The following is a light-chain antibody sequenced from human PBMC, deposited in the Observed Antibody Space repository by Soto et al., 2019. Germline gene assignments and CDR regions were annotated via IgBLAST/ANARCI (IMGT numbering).Light chain of an antibody. Sequence: DIQMTQSPSTLSESVGDRVTITCRASQSISSWLAWYQQKPGKAPKLLIYKASSLESGVPSRFSGSGSGTEFTLAISSLQPDDFATYYCQQYKSYGTFGQGTKVEIK. V-gene: IGKV1-5*03. J-gene: IGKJ1*01. CDR1: QSISSW. CDR3: QQYKSYGT. CDR2: KAS.